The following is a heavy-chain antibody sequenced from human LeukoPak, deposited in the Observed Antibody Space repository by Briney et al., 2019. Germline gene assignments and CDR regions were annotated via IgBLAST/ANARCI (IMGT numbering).Heavy chain of an antibody. D-gene: IGHD2-2*01. CDR1: GGSISSSSYY. CDR3: ASRYCSSTSCQRRSFDY. CDR2: IYYSGST. V-gene: IGHV4-39*01. Sequence: PSETLSLTCTVSGGSISSSSYYWGWIRQPPGKGLGWIGSIYYSGSTYYNPSLKSRVTISVDASKNQSSLKLSSVTAADTAVYYCASRYCSSTSCQRRSFDYWGQGTLVTVSS. J-gene: IGHJ4*02.